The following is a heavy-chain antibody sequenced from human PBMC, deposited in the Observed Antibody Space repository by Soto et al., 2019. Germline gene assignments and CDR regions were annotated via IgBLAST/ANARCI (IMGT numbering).Heavy chain of an antibody. CDR2: ISSSGSTI. CDR3: AKSAYYDFWSGYYFDY. CDR1: GFTFSDYY. V-gene: IGHV3-11*01. J-gene: IGHJ4*02. Sequence: GGSLRLSCVGSGFTFSDYYMSWIRQAPGKGLEWVSYISSSGSTIYYADSVKGRFTISRDNAKNSLYLQMNSLRAEDTAVYYCAKSAYYDFWSGYYFDYWGQGTLVTVSS. D-gene: IGHD3-3*01.